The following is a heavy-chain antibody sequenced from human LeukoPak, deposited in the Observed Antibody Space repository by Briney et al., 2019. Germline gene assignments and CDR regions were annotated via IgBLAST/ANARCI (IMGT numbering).Heavy chain of an antibody. CDR1: GYTFTGYY. D-gene: IGHD6-19*01. V-gene: IGHV1-2*02. CDR2: INPNSGGT. Sequence: ASVKVSCKTSGYTFTGYYMHWVRQAPGQGLEWMGWINPNSGGTNYAQKFQGRVTMTRDTSIGTAYMELSRLRSDDTAVYYCARDGTAVAGAWYFDYWGQGTLVTVSS. J-gene: IGHJ4*02. CDR3: ARDGTAVAGAWYFDY.